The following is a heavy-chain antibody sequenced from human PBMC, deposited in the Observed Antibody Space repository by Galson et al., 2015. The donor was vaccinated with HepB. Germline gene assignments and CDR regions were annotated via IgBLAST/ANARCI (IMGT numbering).Heavy chain of an antibody. Sequence: SETLSLTCTVSGGSFSGYHWSWIRQPPGKGLEWIGYFSFAYPGNDNYNPSLKSRVAIALDTSKRQLSLELTSVTAADTAVYYCLSYLEGGGGRGYWGQGTLVTVSS. J-gene: IGHJ4*01. V-gene: IGHV4-59*08. CDR2: FAYPGND. CDR1: GGSFSGYH. CDR3: LSYLEGGGGRGY. D-gene: IGHD2-15*01.